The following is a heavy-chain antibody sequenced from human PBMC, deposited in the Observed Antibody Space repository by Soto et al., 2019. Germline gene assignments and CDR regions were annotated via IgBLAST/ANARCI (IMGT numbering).Heavy chain of an antibody. Sequence: ESGGGLVQPGRSLRLSCTASGFTFGDYAMSWVRQAPGKGLEWVGFIRSKAYGGTTEYAASVKGRFTISRDDSKSIAYLQMNSLKTEDTAVYYCARVAAGRGIYWYFDLWGRGTLVTVSS. CDR2: IRSKAYGGTT. CDR3: ARVAAGRGIYWYFDL. D-gene: IGHD6-13*01. V-gene: IGHV3-49*04. J-gene: IGHJ2*01. CDR1: GFTFGDYA.